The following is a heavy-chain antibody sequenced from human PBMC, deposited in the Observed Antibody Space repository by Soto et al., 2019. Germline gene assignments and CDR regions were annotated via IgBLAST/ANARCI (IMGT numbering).Heavy chain of an antibody. J-gene: IGHJ5*02. CDR1: GGSISSYY. CDR2: IFYSGST. CDR3: ARVGDWFDP. D-gene: IGHD3-16*01. Sequence: QVQLQESGPGLVKPSETLSLTCTVSGGSISSYYWSWIRQPPGKGLEWIGYIFYSGSTNYNPSLKRRVTMSVDTSKNQSSLKLSSVTAADTAVYYCARVGDWFDPWGQGTLVTVSS. V-gene: IGHV4-59*01.